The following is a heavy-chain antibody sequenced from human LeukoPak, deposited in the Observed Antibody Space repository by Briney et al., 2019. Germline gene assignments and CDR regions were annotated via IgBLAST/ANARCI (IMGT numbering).Heavy chain of an antibody. CDR2: IKSNRDGGTT. V-gene: IGHV3-15*01. Sequence: GGSLRLSCAASGFTFTNAWMSWVRQAPGKGLEWVGRIKSNRDGGTTDYAAPVKGRFTISRDDSKDTLYLQMNSLKTEDIAVYYCATEYYGAYSYWGQGTLVTVSS. CDR1: GFTFTNAW. D-gene: IGHD4-17*01. J-gene: IGHJ4*02. CDR3: ATEYYGAYSY.